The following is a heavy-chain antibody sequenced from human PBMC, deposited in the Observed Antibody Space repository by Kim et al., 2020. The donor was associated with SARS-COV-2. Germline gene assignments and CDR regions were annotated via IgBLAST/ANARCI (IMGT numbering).Heavy chain of an antibody. CDR3: ARVKVGYYDSSGYYYGVIQGSGDDAFDI. CDR2: IYYSGST. CDR1: GGSISSGGYY. D-gene: IGHD3-22*01. Sequence: SETLSLTCTVSGGSISSGGYYWSWIRQHPGKGLEWIGYIYYSGSTYYNPSLKSRVTISVDTSKNQFSLKLSSVTAADTAVYYCARVKVGYYDSSGYYYGVIQGSGDDAFDIWGQGTMVTVSS. V-gene: IGHV4-31*03. J-gene: IGHJ3*02.